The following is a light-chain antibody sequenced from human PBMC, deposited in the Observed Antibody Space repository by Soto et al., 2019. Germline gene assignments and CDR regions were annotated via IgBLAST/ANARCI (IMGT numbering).Light chain of an antibody. CDR3: SSYTSRSTLV. J-gene: IGLJ1*01. V-gene: IGLV2-14*01. CDR1: NSDLGNYKY. Sequence: QSVLTQPASVSGSPGQSVTIPCTGTNSDLGNYKYVSWYQQYPGKPPQLLIYEVTNRPLGVSNRFSGSKSGNTASLTISGLQAEDEADYYCSSYTSRSTLVFGTGTKLTVL. CDR2: EVT.